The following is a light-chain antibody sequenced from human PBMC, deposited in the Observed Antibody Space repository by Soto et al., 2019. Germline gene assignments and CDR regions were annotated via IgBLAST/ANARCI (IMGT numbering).Light chain of an antibody. CDR2: GAS. Sequence: EIVLTQSPGTLSLSPGERATLSCRASQSVSSSYLAWYQQKPGQAPRLLIYGASSRVTGIPDRFSGSGSGTHFTLTISRLEPEDFAVYYCRQYDSSPITFGQGTRLEMK. J-gene: IGKJ5*01. CDR3: RQYDSSPIT. CDR1: QSVSSSY. V-gene: IGKV3-20*01.